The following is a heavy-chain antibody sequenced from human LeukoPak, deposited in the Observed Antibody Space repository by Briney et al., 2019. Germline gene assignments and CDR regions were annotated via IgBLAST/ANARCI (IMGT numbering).Heavy chain of an antibody. D-gene: IGHD6-19*01. J-gene: IGHJ6*03. CDR1: GDTFSDSS. CDR3: ARTLPQGDTGWFYYMDV. V-gene: IGHV1-69*13. CDR2: IIPKFATG. Sequence: SVKVSCKASGDTFSDSSITWVRQAPGQGLEWMGNIIPKFATGKYAQTFRGRVTITADDTTSTSHMALSSLTSEDTAVYYGARTLPQGDTGWFYYMDVWGTGTTVTISS.